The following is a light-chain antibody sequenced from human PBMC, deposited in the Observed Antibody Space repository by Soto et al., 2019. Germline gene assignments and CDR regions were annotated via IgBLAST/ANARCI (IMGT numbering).Light chain of an antibody. CDR1: QGIGVY. CDR3: QKYNSAPLT. J-gene: IGKJ4*01. Sequence: DIPMTQSPSSLSASLGDRVTITCRASQGIGVYLAWFQQKPENAPKLLIYAASTLQSGVPSRFSGSGSGTDFTLTVSSLQPEDVATYYCQKYNSAPLTFGGGTRVEIK. CDR2: AAS. V-gene: IGKV1-27*01.